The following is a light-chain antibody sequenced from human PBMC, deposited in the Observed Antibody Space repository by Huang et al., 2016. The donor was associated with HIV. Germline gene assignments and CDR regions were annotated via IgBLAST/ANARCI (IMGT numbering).Light chain of an antibody. CDR2: ETF. CDR1: QGIGNS. Sequence: PGERATLSCRTSQGIGNSLAWYQLKPGQAPRLLIYETFIRASDIPARFSGGGSEIDFTLTISGLQSEDSVVYYCQQYHEWPRTFGQGTKVEIK. V-gene: IGKV3-15*01. CDR3: QQYHEWPRT. J-gene: IGKJ2*01.